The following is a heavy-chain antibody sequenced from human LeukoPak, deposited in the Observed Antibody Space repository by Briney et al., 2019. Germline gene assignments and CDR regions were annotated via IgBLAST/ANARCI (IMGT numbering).Heavy chain of an antibody. CDR2: IYSGGST. Sequence: GGSLRLSCSASGFTVSSSVSSDYMSWVRQAPGKGLEWVSVIYSGGSTFYADSVKGRFTISRDKSKNTLYLQMNGLRVEDTAVYYCARDLLLWSGADYYGMDVWGPGTTVTVSS. CDR1: GFTVSSSVSSDY. CDR3: ARDLLLWSGADYYGMDV. J-gene: IGHJ6*02. V-gene: IGHV3-53*01. D-gene: IGHD3-10*02.